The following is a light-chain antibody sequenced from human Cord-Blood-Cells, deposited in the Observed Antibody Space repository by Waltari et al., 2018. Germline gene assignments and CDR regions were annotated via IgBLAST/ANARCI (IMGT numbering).Light chain of an antibody. J-gene: IGKJ4*01. CDR1: QSVLYSSNNKNY. CDR2: WAS. Sequence: DIMMTQSPDSLAVSLGERVTINCKSSQSVLYSSNNKNYLAWYQQKPGQPPKLLIYWASTRESGVPDRFSGSGSGTDFTLTISSLQAEDVAVYYCQQYYSTPLTFGGGTKVEIK. CDR3: QQYYSTPLT. V-gene: IGKV4-1*01.